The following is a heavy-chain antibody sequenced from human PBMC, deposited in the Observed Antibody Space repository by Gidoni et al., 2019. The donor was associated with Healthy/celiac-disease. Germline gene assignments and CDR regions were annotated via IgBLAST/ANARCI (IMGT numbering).Heavy chain of an antibody. CDR3: ARGAYDYIWGSFRRDAFDI. CDR1: GIHCRNYW. J-gene: IGHJ3*02. D-gene: IGHD3-16*02. V-gene: IGHV3-7*01. Sequence: EVQLVESGGGLVQPGGSLRLSCAASGIHCRNYWMSWVRQAPGKGLEWVANINQYGSGKYYVDSVKGRFTISRDSAKNSLYLQMNSLRAEDTAVYYCARGAYDYIWGSFRRDAFDIWGQGTMVTVSS. CDR2: INQYGSGK.